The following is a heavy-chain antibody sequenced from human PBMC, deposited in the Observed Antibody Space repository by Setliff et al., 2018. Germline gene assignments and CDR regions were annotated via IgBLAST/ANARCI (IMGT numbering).Heavy chain of an antibody. D-gene: IGHD3-10*01. Sequence: PGGSLRLSCAASGFAFSSYTMHWVRQAPGKGLELVALISKDGSTKYYADSVKGRFTISRDDVSNSLYLQMSSLRADDTAVYYRARPGRSNYWDSFDYWGQGTLVTVSS. CDR3: ARPGRSNYWDSFDY. V-gene: IGHV3-30*04. CDR1: GFAFSSYT. J-gene: IGHJ4*02. CDR2: ISKDGSTK.